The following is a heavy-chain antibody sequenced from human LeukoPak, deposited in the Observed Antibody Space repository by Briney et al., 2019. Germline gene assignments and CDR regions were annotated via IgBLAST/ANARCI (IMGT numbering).Heavy chain of an antibody. CDR1: GGSMSSSSYC. Sequence: SETLSLTCTVSGGSMSSSSYCWGWIRQPPGKGLEWIGSIYYTGNTYYNPSLKSRVFISMDTSKNQLSLKLSSVTAADRAVYYCAGGLVNFGYSPSSGPNKEYFQHWGQGTLVIVSS. CDR3: AGGLVNFGYSPSSGPNKEYFQH. CDR2: IYYTGNT. D-gene: IGHD5-12*01. V-gene: IGHV4-39*07. J-gene: IGHJ1*01.